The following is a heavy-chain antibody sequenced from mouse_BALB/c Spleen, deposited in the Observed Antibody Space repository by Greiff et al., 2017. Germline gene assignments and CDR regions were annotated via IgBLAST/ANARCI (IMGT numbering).Heavy chain of an antibody. D-gene: IGHD2-12*01. CDR2: IYPYNGGT. CDR3: ARSYYAPYYFDY. J-gene: IGHJ2*01. Sequence: EVKLVESGPELVKPGASVKISCKASGYTFTDYNMHWVKQSHGKSLEWIGYIYPYNGGTGYNQKFKSKATLTVDNSSSTAYMELRSLTSEDSAVYYCARSYYAPYYFDYWGQGTTLTVSS. V-gene: IGHV1S29*02. CDR1: GYTFTDYN.